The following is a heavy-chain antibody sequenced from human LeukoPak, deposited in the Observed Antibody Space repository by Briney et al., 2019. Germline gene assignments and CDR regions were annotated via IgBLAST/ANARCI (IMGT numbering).Heavy chain of an antibody. J-gene: IGHJ4*02. Sequence: PSETLSLTCAVYGGSFSGYYWSWIRQPPGKGLEWIGEINHSGSTNYNPSLKSRVTISVDTSKNQFSLKLSSVTAADTAVYYCGSGYDSPPYHFDYWGQGTLVTVSS. CDR3: GSGYDSPPYHFDY. V-gene: IGHV4-34*01. CDR1: GGSFSGYY. CDR2: INHSGST. D-gene: IGHD5-12*01.